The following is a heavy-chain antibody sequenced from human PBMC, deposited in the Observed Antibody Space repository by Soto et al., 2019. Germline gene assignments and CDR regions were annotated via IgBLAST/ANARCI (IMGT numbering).Heavy chain of an antibody. CDR2: IRRIAYGGTT. V-gene: IGHV3-49*04. D-gene: IGHD3-10*01. Sequence: EVQLVESGGGLVQPGRSLRLSCSASRFNFAAYTMSWVRLTPGKGLEWVGFIRRIAYGGTTDYSASVKGRLTISRDDSRQIVHPQTSRLKIDHTAAYYCSRSRAIDFDSWGQGTLVNVSS. CDR1: RFNFAAYT. J-gene: IGHJ4*02. CDR3: SRSRAIDFDS.